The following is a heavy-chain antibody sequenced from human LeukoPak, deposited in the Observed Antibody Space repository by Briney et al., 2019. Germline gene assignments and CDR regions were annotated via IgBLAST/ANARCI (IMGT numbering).Heavy chain of an antibody. Sequence: GGSLRLSCAASGFTFSSYGMHWVRQAPAKGLEWVAVISYDGSNKYYADSVKGRFTISRGNSKNTLYLQMNRLRAEDTAVYYCAKDRVKWLRLRGYFDYWGQGTLVTVSS. V-gene: IGHV3-30*18. J-gene: IGHJ4*02. D-gene: IGHD5-12*01. CDR3: AKDRVKWLRLRGYFDY. CDR1: GFTFSSYG. CDR2: ISYDGSNK.